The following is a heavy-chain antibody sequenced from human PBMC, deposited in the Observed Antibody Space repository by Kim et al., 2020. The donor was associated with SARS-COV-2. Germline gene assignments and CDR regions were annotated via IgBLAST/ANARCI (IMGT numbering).Heavy chain of an antibody. CDR2: IYHSGST. D-gene: IGHD2-21*01. V-gene: IGHV4-30-2*01. CDR3: ARDLDGIDY. J-gene: IGHJ4*02. CDR1: GGSISSGGYS. Sequence: SETLSLTCAVSGGSISSGGYSWSWIRQPPGKGLEWIGYIYHSGSTYYNPSLKSRVTISVDRSKNQFSLKLSSVTAADTAVYYCARDLDGIDYWGQGTLVTVSS.